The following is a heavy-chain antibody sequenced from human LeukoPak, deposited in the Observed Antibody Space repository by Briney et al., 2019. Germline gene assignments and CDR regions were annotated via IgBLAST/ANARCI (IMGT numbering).Heavy chain of an antibody. CDR2: ISYDGSSK. J-gene: IGHJ4*02. Sequence: GGSLRLSCAASGFTFSNYAMHWVRLAPGRGLEGLTVISYDGSSKYYADSVKGRFTISRDNSKNTLYLQLNSLRSEDTAVYYCERDGGDGYNDLNYWGQGTLVTVSS. D-gene: IGHD5-24*01. V-gene: IGHV3-30-3*01. CDR1: GFTFSNYA. CDR3: ERDGGDGYNDLNY.